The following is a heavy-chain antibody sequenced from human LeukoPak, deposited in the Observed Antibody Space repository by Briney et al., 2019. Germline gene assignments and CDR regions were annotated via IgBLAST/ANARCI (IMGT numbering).Heavy chain of an antibody. CDR2: IYYSGST. Sequence: SETLPLTCTVSGGSISSSSYYWGWIRQPPGKGLEWSGGIYYSGSTYYNPSLKSRVTISVDTPKNQFSLKLSSVTAADTAVYYCARAPHIYYYYYMDVWGKGTTVTISS. CDR3: ARAPHIYYYYYMDV. CDR1: GGSISSSSYY. V-gene: IGHV4-39*01. J-gene: IGHJ6*03.